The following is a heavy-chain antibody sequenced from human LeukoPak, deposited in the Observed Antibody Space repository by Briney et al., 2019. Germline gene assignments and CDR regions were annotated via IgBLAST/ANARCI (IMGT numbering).Heavy chain of an antibody. CDR2: IERSGSTK. D-gene: IGHD3-3*01. J-gene: IGHJ6*03. CDR1: GFTFSNFA. Sequence: QPGGSLRLSCAASGFTFSNFALSWVRQAPGKGLEWVSAIERSGSTKYYADSVRGRFTVSRDNSKNMVSLQLNNLRIEDTALYYCAKTSLSDPSGHYYYMDIWGKGTTVTVSS. CDR3: AKTSLSDPSGHYYYMDI. V-gene: IGHV3-23*05.